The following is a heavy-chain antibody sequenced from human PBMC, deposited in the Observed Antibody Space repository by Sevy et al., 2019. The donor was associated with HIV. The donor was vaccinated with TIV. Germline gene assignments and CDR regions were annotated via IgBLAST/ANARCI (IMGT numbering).Heavy chain of an antibody. CDR1: GGSISSSYW. Sequence: SETLSLTCAISGGSISSSYWWNWVRQPPGKGLEWIGEIWHSGRTNYNSSLQSRVTISVDKSKIPFSLNLNSVTAADRAVYYCDRAIDTNSYERNPDVYWFDPWGQGILVTVSS. CDR3: DRAIDTNSYERNPDVYWFDP. J-gene: IGHJ5*02. CDR2: IWHSGRT. V-gene: IGHV4-4*02. D-gene: IGHD2-8*01.